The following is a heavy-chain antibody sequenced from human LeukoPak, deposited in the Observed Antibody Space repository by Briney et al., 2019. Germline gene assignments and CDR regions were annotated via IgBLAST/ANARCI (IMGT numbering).Heavy chain of an antibody. CDR2: IYSGGST. V-gene: IGHV3-53*05. CDR3: ARGLVSFSLERLHCFDY. D-gene: IGHD3-3*01. CDR1: GFTVSSNY. Sequence: GGSLRLSCAASGFTVSSNYMSWVRQAPGKGLEWVSVIYSGGSTYYADSVKGRFTISRDNSKNTLYLQMNSLRAEDTAVYYCARGLVSFSLERLHCFDYWGQGTLVTVSS. J-gene: IGHJ4*02.